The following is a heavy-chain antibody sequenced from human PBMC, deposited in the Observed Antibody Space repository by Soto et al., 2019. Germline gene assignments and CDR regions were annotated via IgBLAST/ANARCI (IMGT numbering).Heavy chain of an antibody. V-gene: IGHV1-2*02. J-gene: IGHJ6*02. Sequence: ASVKVSCKASGYTFTGYYMHWVRQAPGQGLEWMGWINPNSGGTNYAQKFQGRVTMTRDTSISTAYMELSRLRSDDTAVYYCARDRVDNYYYYGMDVWGQGTTVTVSS. CDR2: INPNSGGT. CDR3: ARDRVDNYYYYGMDV. CDR1: GYTFTGYY.